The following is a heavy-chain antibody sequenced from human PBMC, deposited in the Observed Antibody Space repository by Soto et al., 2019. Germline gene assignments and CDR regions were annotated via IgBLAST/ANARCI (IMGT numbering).Heavy chain of an antibody. CDR2: IYHSGST. CDR3: ARGPLYSSGWAFAY. V-gene: IGHV4-59*12. CDR1: GGSISSYY. D-gene: IGHD6-19*01. J-gene: IGHJ4*02. Sequence: SETLSLTCTVSGGSISSYYWSWIRQPPGKGLEWIGYIYHSGSTYYNPSLKSRVTISVDRSKNQFSLKLSSVTAADTAVYYCARGPLYSSGWAFAYWDQGTLVTVSS.